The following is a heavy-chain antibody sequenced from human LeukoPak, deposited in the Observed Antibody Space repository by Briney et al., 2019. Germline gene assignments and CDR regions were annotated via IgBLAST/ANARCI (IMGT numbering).Heavy chain of an antibody. Sequence: SETLSLTCIVSGYSIISDYFWGWVRQPPGKGPEGIGSIFHSGDVYYNPSLTSRVTLSVDPSNNRFSLKVTSVTAADTAIYYCARVVASTSIDFWGQGTLVTVSS. CDR1: GYSIISDYF. CDR2: IFHSGDV. CDR3: ARVVASTSIDF. V-gene: IGHV4-38-2*02. D-gene: IGHD2-15*01. J-gene: IGHJ4*02.